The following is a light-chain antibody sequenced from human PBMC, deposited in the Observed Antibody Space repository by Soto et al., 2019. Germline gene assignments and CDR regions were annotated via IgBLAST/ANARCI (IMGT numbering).Light chain of an antibody. V-gene: IGKV3-20*01. Sequence: DIVLTQSPGTLSLSPGERATLSCRASQSVSSTSLAWYQQQPGQAPRLLIYGTTTRATGIPDRFSGSGSGTDFTLTISRLEHEDFAVYYCQQYGSSLFTFGPGTKVDIK. CDR1: QSVSSTS. CDR2: GTT. J-gene: IGKJ3*01. CDR3: QQYGSSLFT.